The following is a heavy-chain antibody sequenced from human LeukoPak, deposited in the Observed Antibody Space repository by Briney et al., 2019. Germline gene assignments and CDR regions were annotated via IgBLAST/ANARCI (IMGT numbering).Heavy chain of an antibody. CDR3: ATKQWLAPPPDS. J-gene: IGHJ4*02. CDR2: INTDGTVT. CDR1: GFTFSKYW. Sequence: GGSLRLSCAASGFTFSKYWMLWVRQAPGKGLESVSRINTDGTVTTYADSVKGRFTVSRNNADNTMFLQMNSVREEDTAVYYCATKQWLAPPPDSWGQGTPVTVSS. V-gene: IGHV3-74*01. D-gene: IGHD6-19*01.